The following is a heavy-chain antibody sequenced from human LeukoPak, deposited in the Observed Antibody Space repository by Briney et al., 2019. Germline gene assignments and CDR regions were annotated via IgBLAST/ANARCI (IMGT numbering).Heavy chain of an antibody. V-gene: IGHV3-20*04. CDR3: ARGYFVRNDS. J-gene: IGHJ4*02. Sequence: GGSLRLSCVASGFTLEDYGMSWVRQAPGQGLEWVSGINWNGGSTGYADSVKGRFTISRDNAKNALYLQMNSLRAEDTALYYCARGYFVRNDSWGQGTLVTVSS. D-gene: IGHD3-10*02. CDR1: GFTLEDYG. CDR2: INWNGGST.